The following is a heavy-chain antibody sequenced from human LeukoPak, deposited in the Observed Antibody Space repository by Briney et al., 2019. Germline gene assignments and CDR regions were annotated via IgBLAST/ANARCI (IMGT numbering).Heavy chain of an antibody. J-gene: IGHJ4*02. CDR1: GFTFSSYS. Sequence: GGSLRLSCAASGFTFSSYSMNWVRQAPGKGLEWVSYISSSSSTIYYADSVKGRFAISRDNAKNSLYLQMNRLRAEDTAVYYCARDNPNYYDILTGYYSGDDYWGQGTLVTVSS. CDR3: ARDNPNYYDILTGYYSGDDY. D-gene: IGHD3-9*01. CDR2: ISSSSSTI. V-gene: IGHV3-48*01.